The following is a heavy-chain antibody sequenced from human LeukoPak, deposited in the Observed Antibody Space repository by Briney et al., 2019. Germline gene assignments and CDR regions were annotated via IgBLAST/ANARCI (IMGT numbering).Heavy chain of an antibody. V-gene: IGHV3-53*01. D-gene: IGHD3-16*01. CDR3: ARDPPPDDYTEYFQH. CDR2: IYSGGST. Sequence: GGSLRLSCAASGFTVSSNYMSWVRQAPGKGLEWVSVIYSGGSTYYADSVKGRFTISRDNSKNTLYLQMNSLRAEDTAVYYCARDPPPDDYTEYFQHWGQGTLVTVSS. CDR1: GFTVSSNY. J-gene: IGHJ1*01.